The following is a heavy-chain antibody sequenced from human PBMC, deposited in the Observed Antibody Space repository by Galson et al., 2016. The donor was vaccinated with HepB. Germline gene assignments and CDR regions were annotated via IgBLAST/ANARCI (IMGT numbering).Heavy chain of an antibody. Sequence: SVKVSCKASGYTFISYYLHWVRQAPGQGLEWMGIINPSGGSTSYAQKFQGRVTMTRDTSTSTAYMELSSLRSDDTAVYYCARETYYDYVWGSYRYYYGMDVWGQGTTVTVSS. V-gene: IGHV1-46*01. CDR2: INPSGGST. CDR3: ARETYYDYVWGSYRYYYGMDV. J-gene: IGHJ6*02. CDR1: GYTFISYY. D-gene: IGHD3-16*02.